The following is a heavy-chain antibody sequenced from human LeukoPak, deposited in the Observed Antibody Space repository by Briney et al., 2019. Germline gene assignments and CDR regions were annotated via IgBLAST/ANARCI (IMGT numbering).Heavy chain of an antibody. CDR2: IIPIFGTA. CDR3: ARCRGWVVIITYLFDY. Sequence: ATVNVSCKASGGTISSYAISWMRQAPGQELEWIGGIIPIFGTANYAHNFQRSATITTDESTRTAYMVRSSLGSDAAVEYCGARCRGWVVIITYLFDYWGQGTLVTVYS. D-gene: IGHD3-10*01. V-gene: IGHV1-69*05. CDR1: GGTISSYA. J-gene: IGHJ4*02.